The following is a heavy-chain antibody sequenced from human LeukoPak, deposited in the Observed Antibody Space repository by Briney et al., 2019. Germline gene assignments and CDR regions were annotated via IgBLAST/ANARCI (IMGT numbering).Heavy chain of an antibody. J-gene: IGHJ4*02. V-gene: IGHV3-30*02. CDR1: GFTFSSYG. D-gene: IGHD3-9*01. Sequence: GGSLRLSCAASGFTFSSYGMHWVRQAPGEGLEWVAFIRYDGSNKYYADSVKGRFTISRDNSKNTLYLQMNSLRAEDTAVYYCAKGHAYDILTGYYDWGQGTLVTVSS. CDR2: IRYDGSNK. CDR3: AKGHAYDILTGYYD.